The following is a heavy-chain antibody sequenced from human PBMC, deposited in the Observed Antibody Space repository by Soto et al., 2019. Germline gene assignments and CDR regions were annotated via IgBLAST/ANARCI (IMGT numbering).Heavy chain of an antibody. Sequence: QVQLVQSGAEEKKPGASVKVSCRASGYTFTSYAIPWVRQAPGQRPEWMGWINAGNGNTKYSQKFQGRVTITRDTSASTAYMELSRLRSEDTAVYYCARGVPIFMDYWGQGTLVTVSS. D-gene: IGHD3-10*01. CDR1: GYTFTSYA. CDR3: ARGVPIFMDY. CDR2: INAGNGNT. J-gene: IGHJ4*02. V-gene: IGHV1-3*05.